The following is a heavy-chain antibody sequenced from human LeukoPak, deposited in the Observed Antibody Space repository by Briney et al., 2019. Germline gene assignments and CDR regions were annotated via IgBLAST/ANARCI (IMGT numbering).Heavy chain of an antibody. CDR3: ARGVMGDY. V-gene: IGHV4-34*01. J-gene: IGHJ4*02. D-gene: IGHD2-8*01. CDR1: GGSFSGYY. Sequence: SETLSLTCAVYGGSFSGYYWSWIRQPPGKGLEWIGEINHSGSTNYNPSLKSRVTISVDTSKNQFSLKLSPVTAADTAVYYCARGVMGDYWGQGTLVTVSS. CDR2: INHSGST.